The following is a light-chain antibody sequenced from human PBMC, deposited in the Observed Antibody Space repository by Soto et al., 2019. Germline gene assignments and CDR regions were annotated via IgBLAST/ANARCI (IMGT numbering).Light chain of an antibody. Sequence: QSVLTQPASVSGSPGQSITISCTGTSSDIGAYNLVSWYQQHPGKAPKLMLYDVNIRPSGVSNRFSGSKSDNTASLTISGLQAEDEADYYCTSWTTSTTMIFGGGTKVTVL. CDR1: SSDIGAYNL. J-gene: IGLJ2*01. V-gene: IGLV2-14*03. CDR2: DVN. CDR3: TSWTTSTTMI.